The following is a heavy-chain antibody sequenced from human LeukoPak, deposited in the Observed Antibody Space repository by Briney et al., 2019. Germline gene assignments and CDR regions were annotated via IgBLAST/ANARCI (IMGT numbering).Heavy chain of an antibody. V-gene: IGHV4-39*01. D-gene: IGHD3-10*01. CDR2: IYYSGST. CDR1: GGSVSSGSYH. CDR3: ASEPYGSGSFLGAFDI. J-gene: IGHJ3*02. Sequence: PSETLSLTCTVSGGSVSSGSYHWNWIRQPPGKVLEWIGYIYYSGSTYYNPSLKSRVTISIDTSKNQFSLKLSSVTAADTAVYYCASEPYGSGSFLGAFDIWGQGTMVTVSS.